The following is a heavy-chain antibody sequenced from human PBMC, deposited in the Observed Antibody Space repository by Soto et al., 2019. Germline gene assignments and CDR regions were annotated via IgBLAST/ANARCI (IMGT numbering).Heavy chain of an antibody. CDR1: GYTFTNYW. CDR3: AASIFYYGMDV. J-gene: IGHJ6*02. Sequence: EVQLVQSGAEVKKPGESLKISCKGSGYTFTNYWIGWVRQMPGKGLEWMGIIYPGDSDTKYNPPFQGQVTISADKSITTTYLQWSSLKASDTAIYYCAASIFYYGMDVWGQGTTVTVSS. CDR2: IYPGDSDT. V-gene: IGHV5-51*01.